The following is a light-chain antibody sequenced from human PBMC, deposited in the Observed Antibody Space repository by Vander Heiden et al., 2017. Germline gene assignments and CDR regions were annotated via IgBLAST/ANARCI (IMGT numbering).Light chain of an antibody. CDR2: AAS. J-gene: IGKJ5*01. CDR3: QQLDTYRSIT. CDR1: QGISSY. V-gene: IGKV1-9*01. Sequence: DIQLIQSPSFLSASVGDRVTIPCRASQGISSYLAWYQQKPGRAPNLLIYAASTLQSGVPSRFSGSGSGTEFTLTISSLQPDDFATYYCQQLDTYRSITFGQGTRLEIK.